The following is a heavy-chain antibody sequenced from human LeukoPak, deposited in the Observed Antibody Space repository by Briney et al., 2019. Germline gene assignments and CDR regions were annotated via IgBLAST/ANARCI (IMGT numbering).Heavy chain of an antibody. J-gene: IGHJ4*02. Sequence: PGGSLRLSCAASGFRFSSYGMHWVRQAPGKWLEWVSFIRYDESRTFYGDSVKGRFIISRDDSKNTVYLHMHSLRTEDTAVYYCARPLVTTVAGTYYFDYWGQGTLVTVSS. CDR3: ARPLVTTVAGTYYFDY. CDR1: GFRFSSYG. CDR2: IRYDESRT. D-gene: IGHD6-19*01. V-gene: IGHV3-30*02.